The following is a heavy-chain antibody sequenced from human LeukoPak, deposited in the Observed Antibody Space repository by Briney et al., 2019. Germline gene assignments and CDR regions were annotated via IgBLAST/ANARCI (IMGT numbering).Heavy chain of an antibody. CDR1: GYTFTGYY. V-gene: IGHV1-2*02. J-gene: IGHJ3*02. CDR2: INPNSGGT. Sequence: ASVKVSCKAAGYTFTGYYMQWVRQAPGQGLEWMGWINPNSGGTNYAQKYPGRVTMTRDTAISTAYLELSRRRSGDTAVYYWARDWGGATTPAFDIWGQGTTVTVSS. CDR3: ARDWGGATTPAFDI. D-gene: IGHD1-26*01.